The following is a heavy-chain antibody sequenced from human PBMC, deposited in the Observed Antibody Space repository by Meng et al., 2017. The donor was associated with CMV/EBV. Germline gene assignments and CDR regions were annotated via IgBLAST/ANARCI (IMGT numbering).Heavy chain of an antibody. D-gene: IGHD2-2*01. J-gene: IGHJ4*02. CDR2: SYCSGGT. Sequence: GQLQESVPGLVNPTQTLSLTVAGSGGAMSIGDYYWSWMRQPPGEGLEWIGYSYCSGGTYYNPSLKSRVTRSVDTSKNQFSLYLSSVTAADTAVYYCARVGRTSCYDYWGQGTLVTVSS. CDR3: ARVGRTSCYDY. V-gene: IGHV4-30-4*08. CDR1: GGAMSIGDYY.